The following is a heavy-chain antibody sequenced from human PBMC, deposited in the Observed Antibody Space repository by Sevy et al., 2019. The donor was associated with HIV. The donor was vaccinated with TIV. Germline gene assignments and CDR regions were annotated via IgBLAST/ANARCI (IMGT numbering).Heavy chain of an antibody. D-gene: IGHD1-1*01. J-gene: IGHJ4*02. CDR2: IYYGGDT. CDR1: GDSISSGSYY. Sequence: SETLSLTCTVSGDSISSGSYYWGWIRQPPGKGLEWIGNIYYGGDTYYNPSLKSRVTISVDTSKNQFSLKRRSVTAADTAVYYCARLGRNEGYFDYWGQGTLVTVSS. CDR3: ARLGRNEGYFDY. V-gene: IGHV4-39*01.